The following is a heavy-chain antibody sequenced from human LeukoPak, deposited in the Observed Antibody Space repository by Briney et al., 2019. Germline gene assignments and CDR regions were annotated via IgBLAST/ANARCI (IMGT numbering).Heavy chain of an antibody. CDR3: ARPYLRGTVVNNWFDP. Sequence: PSETLSLTCNVSGYSIRIGYYWGWIRQPPGKGLEWIGSIYYSGSTYYNPSLKSRVTISVDTSKNQFSLKLSSVTAADTAVYYCARPYLRGTVVNNWFDPWGQGTLVTVSS. V-gene: IGHV4-38-2*02. D-gene: IGHD4-23*01. J-gene: IGHJ5*02. CDR2: IYYSGST. CDR1: GYSIRIGYY.